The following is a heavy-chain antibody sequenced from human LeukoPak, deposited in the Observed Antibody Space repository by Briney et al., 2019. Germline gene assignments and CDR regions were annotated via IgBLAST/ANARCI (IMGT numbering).Heavy chain of an antibody. CDR1: GGSFSGYY. J-gene: IGHJ5*02. V-gene: IGHV4-59*01. CDR2: ISHSGST. Sequence: SETLSLTCAVYGGSFSGYYWNWIRQPPGKGLEWIGYISHSGSTYYNPSLKSRLTISVDTSKNQFSLKLSSVTAADTAVYYCARALGYDSSGYYRRRGFDPWGQGTLVTVSS. CDR3: ARALGYDSSGYYRRRGFDP. D-gene: IGHD3-22*01.